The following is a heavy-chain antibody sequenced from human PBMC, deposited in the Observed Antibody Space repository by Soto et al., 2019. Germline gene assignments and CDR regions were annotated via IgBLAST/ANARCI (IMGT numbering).Heavy chain of an antibody. CDR1: GFTFSSYA. CDR2: ISGSGGST. D-gene: IGHD6-19*01. CDR3: AKDSPVYSSGWPLVGFDY. J-gene: IGHJ4*02. V-gene: IGHV3-23*01. Sequence: GGSLRLSCAASGFTFSSYAMSWVRQAPGKGLEWVSAISGSGGSTYYADSVKGRFTISRDNSKNTLYLQMNSLRAEDTAVYYCAKDSPVYSSGWPLVGFDYWGQGTLVTASS.